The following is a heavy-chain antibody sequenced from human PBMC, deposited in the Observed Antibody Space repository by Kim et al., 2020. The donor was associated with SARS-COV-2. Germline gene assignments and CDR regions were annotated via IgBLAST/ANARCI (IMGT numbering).Heavy chain of an antibody. Sequence: SETLSLTCTVSGGSISSGGYYWSWIRQHPGKGLEWIGYIYYSGSTYYNPSLKSRVTISVDTSKNQFSLKLSSVTAADTAVYYCAREDRNRHLPFDYWGQGTLVTVSS. D-gene: IGHD2-15*01. J-gene: IGHJ4*02. CDR1: GGSISSGGYY. CDR2: IYYSGST. V-gene: IGHV4-31*03. CDR3: AREDRNRHLPFDY.